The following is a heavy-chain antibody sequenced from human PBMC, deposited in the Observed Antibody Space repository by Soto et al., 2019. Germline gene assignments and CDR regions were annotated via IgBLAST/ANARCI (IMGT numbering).Heavy chain of an antibody. Sequence: GGSLRLSCAASGFTFSSYAMHWVRQAPGKGLEWVAVIAYDGSNKYYADSVKGRFTTSRDNSKNTLYLQMNSLRAEDTAVYYCARARAVAGPLGATTGTFDYWGQGTLVTVSS. CDR1: GFTFSSYA. J-gene: IGHJ4*02. CDR2: IAYDGSNK. CDR3: ARARAVAGPLGATTGTFDY. D-gene: IGHD1-26*01. V-gene: IGHV3-30-3*01.